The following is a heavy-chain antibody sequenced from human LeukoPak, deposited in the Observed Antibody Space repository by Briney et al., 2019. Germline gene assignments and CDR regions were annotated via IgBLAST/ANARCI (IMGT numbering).Heavy chain of an antibody. J-gene: IGHJ4*02. Sequence: GGSLRLSCAASGITVSSNYMSWVRQAPGKGLEWVSVIYSGGSTYYAVSVKGRFTISRDNSKNTLYLQMNSLRAEDTAVYYCAREGYYDSSGLIDSWGQGTLVTVSS. CDR3: AREGYYDSSGLIDS. D-gene: IGHD3-22*01. V-gene: IGHV3-53*01. CDR1: GITVSSNY. CDR2: IYSGGST.